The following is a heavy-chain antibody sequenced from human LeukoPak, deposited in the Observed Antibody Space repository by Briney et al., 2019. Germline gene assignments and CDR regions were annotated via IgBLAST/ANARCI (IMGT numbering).Heavy chain of an antibody. V-gene: IGHV1-18*01. CDR3: ARDPTNTSGYYAYFDY. D-gene: IGHD3-22*01. CDR1: GYTFRNYG. J-gene: IGHJ4*02. Sequence: ASVKVSRKASGYTFRNYGITWVRQAPGQGLEWMGWISAYNGDTHYAQNLQGRVTMTTDTSTSTAYMELRSLRSDDTAVYYCARDPTNTSGYYAYFDYWGQGTLVTVSS. CDR2: ISAYNGDT.